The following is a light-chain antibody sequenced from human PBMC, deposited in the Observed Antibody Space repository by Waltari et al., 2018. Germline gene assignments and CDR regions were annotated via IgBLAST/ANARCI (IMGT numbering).Light chain of an antibody. Sequence: QSVLPQPPSVSAAPGQRVTISCSGVSSNIGNNYISWSRQSPGTPPKLLIYENTERPSGLPGRFSGYKSGTSATLDITGLQAGDEADYYCGTWDSSLSGAVFGGGNHLTVL. CDR3: GTWDSSLSGAV. CDR2: ENT. CDR1: SSNIGNNY. V-gene: IGLV1-51*02. J-gene: IGLJ7*01.